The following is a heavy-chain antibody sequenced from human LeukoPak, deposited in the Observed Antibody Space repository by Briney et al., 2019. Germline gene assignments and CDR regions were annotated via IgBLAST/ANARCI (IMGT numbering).Heavy chain of an antibody. Sequence: SETLSLTCTVSGGSISSYYWSWIRQPPGKGLEWIGYIYYSGSTYYNPSLKSRVTISVDTSKNQFSLKLSSVTAADTAVYYCARERRGYSYGYVDYWGQGTLVTVSS. V-gene: IGHV4-59*12. CDR3: ARERRGYSYGYVDY. CDR2: IYYSGST. CDR1: GGSISSYY. J-gene: IGHJ4*02. D-gene: IGHD5-18*01.